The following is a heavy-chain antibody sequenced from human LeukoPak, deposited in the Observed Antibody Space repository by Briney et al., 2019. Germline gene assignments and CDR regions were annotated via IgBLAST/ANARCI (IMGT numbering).Heavy chain of an antibody. Sequence: GASVKVSCKASGYTFTSYGISWVRQAPGQGLEWMGCISPYNGNTNYVQNLQGRFTMTTDTSTSTAYVELRSLRSDDTAVYYCARGGTTTWVGSFDYWGQGSLVTVSS. J-gene: IGHJ4*02. CDR3: ARGGTTTWVGSFDY. V-gene: IGHV1-18*01. D-gene: IGHD1-26*01. CDR1: GYTFTSYG. CDR2: ISPYNGNT.